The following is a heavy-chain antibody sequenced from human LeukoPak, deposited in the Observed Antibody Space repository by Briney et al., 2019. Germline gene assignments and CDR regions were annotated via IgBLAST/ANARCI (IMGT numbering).Heavy chain of an antibody. CDR2: IIPIFGTA. CDR3: ARAATIFGVSNYMDV. V-gene: IGHV1-69*13. J-gene: IGHJ6*03. D-gene: IGHD3-3*01. Sequence: ASVKVSCKASGYTFTGYYMHWVRQAPGQGLEWMGGIIPIFGTANYAQKFQGRVTITADESTSTAYMELSSLRSEDTAVYYCARAATIFGVSNYMDVWGKGTTVTVSS. CDR1: GYTFTGYY.